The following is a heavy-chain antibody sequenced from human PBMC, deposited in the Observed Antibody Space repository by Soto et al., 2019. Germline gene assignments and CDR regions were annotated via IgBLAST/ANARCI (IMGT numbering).Heavy chain of an antibody. Sequence: QLQLQESGPGLVKPSETLSLTCTVSGGSISSSSYYWGWIRQPPGKGLEWIGSIYYSGSTYYNPSLKSRVTISVDTSKNQFSLKLSSVTAADTAVYYCARRVDTLTAYWFDPWGQGTLVTVSS. CDR3: ARRVDTLTAYWFDP. J-gene: IGHJ5*02. CDR1: GGSISSSSYY. CDR2: IYYSGST. D-gene: IGHD5-18*01. V-gene: IGHV4-39*01.